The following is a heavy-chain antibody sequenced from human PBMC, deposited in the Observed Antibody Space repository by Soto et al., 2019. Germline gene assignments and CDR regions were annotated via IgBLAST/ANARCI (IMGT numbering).Heavy chain of an antibody. Sequence: ASVKVSCKASGDTFTSYYIHWGRQAPGQDREWMGISNPSGGSTTYSQKFKGRVTMIRDTSTSTVYMELSSLRSEDPAVYYCAREGITRSYFNYWGQGTLVTVSS. CDR1: GDTFTSYY. D-gene: IGHD1-20*01. J-gene: IGHJ1*01. V-gene: IGHV1-46*01. CDR3: AREGITRSYFNY. CDR2: SNPSGGST.